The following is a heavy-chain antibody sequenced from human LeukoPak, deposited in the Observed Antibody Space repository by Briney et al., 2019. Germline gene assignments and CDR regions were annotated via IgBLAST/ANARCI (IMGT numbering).Heavy chain of an antibody. CDR1: GYSFTSYW. Sequence: AGESLKISCKGSGYSFTSYWIGWVRQMPGNGLEWMGIIYPGDSDTRYSPSFQGQVTISADKSISTAYLQWSSLKASDTAMYYCARCRYDSSGYYYDYFDYWGQGTLVTVSS. J-gene: IGHJ4*02. CDR3: ARCRYDSSGYYYDYFDY. CDR2: IYPGDSDT. V-gene: IGHV5-51*01. D-gene: IGHD3-22*01.